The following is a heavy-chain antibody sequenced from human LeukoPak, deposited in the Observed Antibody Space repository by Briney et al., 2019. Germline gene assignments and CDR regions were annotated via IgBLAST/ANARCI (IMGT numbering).Heavy chain of an antibody. CDR1: GFTVSSNY. J-gene: IGHJ4*02. Sequence: GGSLRLSCAASGFTVSSNYMSWVRQAPGKGLEWVSVIYSGGSTYYADSAKGRFTISRDNSKNTLYLQMNSLRAEDTAVYYCARTGLGYCSGGSCYPPDYWGQGTLVTVSS. V-gene: IGHV3-66*01. D-gene: IGHD2-15*01. CDR2: IYSGGST. CDR3: ARTGLGYCSGGSCYPPDY.